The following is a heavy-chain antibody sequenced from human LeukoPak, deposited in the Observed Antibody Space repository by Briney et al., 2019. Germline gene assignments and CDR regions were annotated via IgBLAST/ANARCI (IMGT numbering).Heavy chain of an antibody. V-gene: IGHV1-69*13. Sequence: ASVKVSCKASGATFSSYAISWVRQAPGQGLEWMGGIIPIFGTANYTQKFQGRVTITADESTSTAYMELSSLRSEDTAVYYCARVLNSGWFDPWGQGTLVTVSS. J-gene: IGHJ5*02. CDR2: IIPIFGTA. CDR1: GATFSSYA. D-gene: IGHD2-21*01. CDR3: ARVLNSGWFDP.